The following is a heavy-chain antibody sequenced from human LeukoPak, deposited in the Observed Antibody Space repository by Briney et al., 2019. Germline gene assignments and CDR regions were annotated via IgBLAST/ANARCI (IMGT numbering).Heavy chain of an antibody. CDR1: GYTFTRYY. CDR3: ARDGGAEYGDYVRNWFDP. D-gene: IGHD4-17*01. V-gene: IGHV1-2*02. J-gene: IGHJ5*02. CDR2: INPNSGGT. Sequence: GASVKVSCKASGYTFTRYYMHSVRQAPGQGLEWMGWINPNSGGTNYAQKFQGRVTTTRDTSISTAYVELSRLRSDDTAVYYCARDGGAEYGDYVRNWFDPWGQGTLVTVS.